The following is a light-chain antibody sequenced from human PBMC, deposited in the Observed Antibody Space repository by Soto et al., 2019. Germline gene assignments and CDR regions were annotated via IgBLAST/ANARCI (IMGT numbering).Light chain of an antibody. CDR2: GAS. Sequence: EIVVTQSPGTQSLSPGERATLSCRASQSVSSNYLAWYQQKPGQAPRLLIYGASSRASDIPDRFSGSGSGTDFTLIISRLEPEDFAMYYCQQYGSTPFTFGPGTKVDVK. CDR1: QSVSSNY. V-gene: IGKV3-20*01. J-gene: IGKJ3*01. CDR3: QQYGSTPFT.